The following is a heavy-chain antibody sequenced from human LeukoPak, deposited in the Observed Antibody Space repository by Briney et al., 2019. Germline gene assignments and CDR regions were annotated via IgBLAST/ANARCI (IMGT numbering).Heavy chain of an antibody. CDR2: IYGRAST. Sequence: SETLSLTCAVSGYSLGKNYYWGWIRQSPGKGLEWTGRIYGRASTSYNPSLMKRVTMSVDTSKNHFSLQLTSVTAADTAVYYCARYDSRGSASTKFDYWGPGIQVTVSS. D-gene: IGHD3-3*01. CDR1: GYSLGKNYY. J-gene: IGHJ4*02. CDR3: ARYDSRGSASTKFDY. V-gene: IGHV4-38-2*01.